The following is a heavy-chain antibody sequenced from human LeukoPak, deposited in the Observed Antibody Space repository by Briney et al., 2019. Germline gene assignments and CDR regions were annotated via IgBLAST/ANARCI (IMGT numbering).Heavy chain of an antibody. CDR2: IIPILGIA. Sequence: SVKVSCRASGGTFSSYAISWVRQAPGQGLEWMGRIIPILGIANYAQKFQDRVTITADKSTSTAYMELSSLRSEDTAVYYCARDLELRGIYGMDVWGQGTTVTVSS. D-gene: IGHD1-7*01. V-gene: IGHV1-69*04. CDR1: GGTFSSYA. CDR3: ARDLELRGIYGMDV. J-gene: IGHJ6*02.